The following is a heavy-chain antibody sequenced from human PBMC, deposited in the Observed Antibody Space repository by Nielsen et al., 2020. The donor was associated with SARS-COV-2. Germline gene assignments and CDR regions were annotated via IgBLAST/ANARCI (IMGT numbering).Heavy chain of an antibody. CDR1: GGTFSSYA. V-gene: IGHV1-69*06. Sequence: SVRVSCKASGGTFSSYAISWVRQAPGQGLEWMGGIIPIFGTTNYAQKFQGRVTITADKSTSTAYMELSSLRSEDTAVYYCAPGGDYFQHWGQGTLVTVSS. CDR3: APGGDYFQH. CDR2: IIPIFGTT. J-gene: IGHJ1*01. D-gene: IGHD3-10*01.